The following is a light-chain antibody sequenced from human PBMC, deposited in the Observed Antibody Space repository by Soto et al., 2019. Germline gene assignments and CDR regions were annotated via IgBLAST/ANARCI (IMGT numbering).Light chain of an antibody. Sequence: QSVLTQPPSASGTPGQRVTISCSGSSSNIGSNTVTWYQHLPGTAPKLLIYSNDQRPSGVPDRFSGYKSGTSASLAISGLQSEDEADSSCASWDDSRKGVVFGGGTKLTVL. CDR2: SND. V-gene: IGLV1-44*01. J-gene: IGLJ2*01. CDR3: ASWDDSRKGVV. CDR1: SSNIGSNT.